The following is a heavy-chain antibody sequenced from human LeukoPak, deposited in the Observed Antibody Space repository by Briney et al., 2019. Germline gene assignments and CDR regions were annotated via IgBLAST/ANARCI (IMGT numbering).Heavy chain of an antibody. V-gene: IGHV3-74*01. D-gene: IGHD2-21*02. J-gene: IGHJ4*02. Sequence: GGSLRLSCAASGFTFSSYWMHWVRQAPGKGLVWVSRINSGGSSTSYADSVKGQFTISRDNAKNTLYLQMNSLRAEDTAVYYCAREGSAYCGGDCYSDYFDYWGQGTLVTVSS. CDR2: INSGGSST. CDR3: AREGSAYCGGDCYSDYFDY. CDR1: GFTFSSYW.